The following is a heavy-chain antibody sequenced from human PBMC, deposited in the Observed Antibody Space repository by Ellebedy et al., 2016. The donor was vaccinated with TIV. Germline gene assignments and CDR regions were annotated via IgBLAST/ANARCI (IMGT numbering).Heavy chain of an antibody. CDR1: GFTFSNYW. CDR2: IEQDGSEK. J-gene: IGHJ4*02. Sequence: GESLKISCEASGFTFSNYWMSWVRQAPGKGLEWVANIEQDGSEKYFVDSVKGRFTISRDNAKNSLYLQLSSLRAEDTAVYYCARRSRGPSYYFDYWGQGALVTVSS. V-gene: IGHV3-7*01. D-gene: IGHD3-10*01. CDR3: ARRSRGPSYYFDY.